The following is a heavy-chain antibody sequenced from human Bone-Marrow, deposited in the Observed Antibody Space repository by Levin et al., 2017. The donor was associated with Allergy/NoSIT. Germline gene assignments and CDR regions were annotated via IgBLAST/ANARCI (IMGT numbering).Heavy chain of an antibody. CDR2: ISPDGSER. J-gene: IGHJ4*02. Sequence: PVASVKVSCETSGFTFGTYWMSWVRQVPGKRLQWVASISPDGSERHYDDFVKGRFTISRDNARDSLFLQMNSLRAEDASVYYCARDLIGSVTFGGVVPDYWGQGTLVTVSS. CDR3: ARDLIGSVTFGGVVPDY. CDR1: GFTFGTYW. V-gene: IGHV3-7*04. D-gene: IGHD3-16*01.